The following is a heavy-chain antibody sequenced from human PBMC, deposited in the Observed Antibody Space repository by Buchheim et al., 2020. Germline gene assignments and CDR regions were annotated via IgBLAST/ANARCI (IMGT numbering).Heavy chain of an antibody. CDR2: ISHDGSNK. D-gene: IGHD1-14*01. V-gene: IGHV3-30*18. CDR1: GFSFNNYA. J-gene: IGHJ6*02. CDR3: AKTTGYYYYYGMDV. Sequence: QVQLGESGGGVVQPGRSLRLSCAASGFSFNNYAMHWVRQAPGKGLEWVAVISHDGSNKYYADPVKGRFTISRDNSKNTLYLRMNSLRAEDSAVYYCAKTTGYYYYYGMDVWGQGTT.